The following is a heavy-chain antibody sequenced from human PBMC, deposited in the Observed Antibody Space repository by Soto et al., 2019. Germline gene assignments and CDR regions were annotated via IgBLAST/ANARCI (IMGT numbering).Heavy chain of an antibody. J-gene: IGHJ4*02. CDR2: IIPVLDMP. Sequence: QVQLVQSGAEVKKPGSSVKVSCKASGDTLSTYTISWVRQAPEQGLEWTGWIIPVLDMPIYAQKFQGRVTISAEKSTSTVYMELSSLRSDDTAVYYCARGIAAGTDYWGQGTLVTVSS. D-gene: IGHD6-13*01. CDR1: GDTLSTYT. V-gene: IGHV1-69*02. CDR3: ARGIAAGTDY.